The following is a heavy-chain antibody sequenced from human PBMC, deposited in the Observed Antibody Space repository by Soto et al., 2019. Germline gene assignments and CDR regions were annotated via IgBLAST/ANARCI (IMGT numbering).Heavy chain of an antibody. V-gene: IGHV3-48*01. D-gene: IGHD2-2*01. Sequence: GGSLRLSCAASGFTFSSYSMNWVRQAPGKGLEWVSCINSSTSTTYYADSVKGRFTISRDNSKNTLYLQMNSLTAEDTAVYYCAKDRSSTSCYAFDYWGRGTLVTVSS. CDR2: INSSTSTT. J-gene: IGHJ4*02. CDR3: AKDRSSTSCYAFDY. CDR1: GFTFSSYS.